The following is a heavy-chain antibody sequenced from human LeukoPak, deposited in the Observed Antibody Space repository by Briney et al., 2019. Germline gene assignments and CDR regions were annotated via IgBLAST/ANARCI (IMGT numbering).Heavy chain of an antibody. CDR2: INSDGSTT. V-gene: IGHV3-74*01. J-gene: IGHJ5*02. CDR3: TRRVSAPRWFDP. Sequence: PGGSLRLSCAASGFTFSSYWMHWVRQAPGKGLVWVSRINSDGSTTNYADSVKGRFTISRDNAENTMYLQMNSLRVEDTAVYYCTRRVSAPRWFDPWGQGTLVTVSS. CDR1: GFTFSSYW. D-gene: IGHD2-15*01.